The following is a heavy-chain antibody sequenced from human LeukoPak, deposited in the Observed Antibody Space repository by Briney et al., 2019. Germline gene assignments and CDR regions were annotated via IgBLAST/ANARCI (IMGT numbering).Heavy chain of an antibody. CDR3: PKVGKGERLGGYFYY. CDR2: ISYDGSNK. CDR1: GFTFSSYG. D-gene: IGHD1-26*01. V-gene: IGHV3-30*18. Sequence: GGSLRLSGAASGFTFSSYGMHWVRQAPGNGLEGVAVISYDGSNKYYADPVKGRFPISRDNSKNTLYLQMNSLRAEDTAVYYGPKVGKGERLGGYFYYCG. J-gene: IGHJ4*01.